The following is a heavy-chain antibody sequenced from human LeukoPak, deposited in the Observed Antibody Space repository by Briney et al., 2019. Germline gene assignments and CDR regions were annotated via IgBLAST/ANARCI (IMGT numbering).Heavy chain of an antibody. CDR2: INHSGST. J-gene: IGHJ4*02. CDR3: ASKGVTGTLDY. CDR1: GGSISSGGYY. Sequence: SQTLSLTCTVSGGSISSGGYYWSWIRQPPGKGLEWIGEINHSGSTNYNPSLKSRVTISVDTSKNQFSLKLSSVTAADTAVYYCASKGVTGTLDYWGQGTLVTVSS. D-gene: IGHD1-7*01. V-gene: IGHV4-30-2*01.